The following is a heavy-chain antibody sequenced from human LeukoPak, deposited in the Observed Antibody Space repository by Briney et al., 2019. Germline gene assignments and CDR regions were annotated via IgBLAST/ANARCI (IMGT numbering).Heavy chain of an antibody. Sequence: PGGSLRLSCAASGFTFSSYGMSWVRQAPGKGLEWVSAISGSGGSTYYADSVKGRFTISRDNSKNTLYLQMNSLRAEDTAVYYCAKGIPYYYDSSGYYAIFDYWGQGTLVTVSS. D-gene: IGHD3-22*01. CDR1: GFTFSSYG. J-gene: IGHJ4*02. CDR2: ISGSGGST. CDR3: AKGIPYYYDSSGYYAIFDY. V-gene: IGHV3-23*01.